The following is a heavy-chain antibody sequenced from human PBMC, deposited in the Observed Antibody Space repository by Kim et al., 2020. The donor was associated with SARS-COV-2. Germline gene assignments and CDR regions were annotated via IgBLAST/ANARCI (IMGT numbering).Heavy chain of an antibody. CDR2: ISCIGST. V-gene: IGHV4-31*03. J-gene: IGHJ4*02. Sequence: SETLSLTCTVSGGSISSGGSYWSCIRQHSGKGPEWIGYISCIGSTYYRPSLKSRVTKSLDTSKNQFSLKLNSVTAADTAVHYCARDLRLRPAMVRAVIRPPPNYFDYWGQGTLVTVSS. CDR1: GGSISSGGSY. CDR3: ARDLRLRPAMVRAVIRPPPNYFDY. D-gene: IGHD3-10*01.